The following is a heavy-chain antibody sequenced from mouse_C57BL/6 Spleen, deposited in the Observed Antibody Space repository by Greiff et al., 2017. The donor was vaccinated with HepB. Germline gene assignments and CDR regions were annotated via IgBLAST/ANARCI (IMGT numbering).Heavy chain of an antibody. D-gene: IGHD1-1*01. CDR1: GFTFSDYG. Sequence: DVQLVESGGGLVKPGGSLKLSCAASGFTFSDYGMHWVRQAPEKGLEWVAYISSGSSTIYYADTVKGRFTISRDNAKNTLFLQMTSLRSEDTAMYYCARAGVYYYGSSHWYFDVWGTGTTVTVSS. CDR2: ISSGSSTI. V-gene: IGHV5-17*01. CDR3: ARAGVYYYGSSHWYFDV. J-gene: IGHJ1*03.